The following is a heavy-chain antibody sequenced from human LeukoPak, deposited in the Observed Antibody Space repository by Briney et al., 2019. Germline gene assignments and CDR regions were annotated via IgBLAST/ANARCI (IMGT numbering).Heavy chain of an antibody. V-gene: IGHV4-31*03. J-gene: IGHJ5*02. CDR1: GGSSSSGGYY. CDR3: ARNPDYYDSSGYYYHWFDP. D-gene: IGHD3-22*01. Sequence: PSETLSLTCTVSGGSSSSGGYYWRWIRQHPKKILEWIGYIYYSGSTYYNPSLKSRVTISVDTSKNQFSLKLSSVTAADTAVYYCARNPDYYDSSGYYYHWFDPWGQGTLVIVSS. CDR2: IYYSGST.